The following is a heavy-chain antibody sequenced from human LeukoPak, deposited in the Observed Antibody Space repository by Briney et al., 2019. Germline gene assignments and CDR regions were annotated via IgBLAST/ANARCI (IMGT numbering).Heavy chain of an antibody. V-gene: IGHV3-23*01. D-gene: IGHD3-22*01. Sequence: GGSLRLSCAASGFTFSSYAMSWVRQAPGKGLEWVSAISTSGGRTFYADSVKGRFTISRDNSKNTLYLQMNSLKAEDTAIYYCAKDPTDFDSSGQTYFDYWGQGTLVTVSS. CDR2: ISTSGGRT. J-gene: IGHJ4*02. CDR1: GFTFSSYA. CDR3: AKDPTDFDSSGQTYFDY.